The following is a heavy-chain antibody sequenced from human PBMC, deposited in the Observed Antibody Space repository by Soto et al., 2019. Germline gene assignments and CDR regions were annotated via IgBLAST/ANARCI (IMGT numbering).Heavy chain of an antibody. CDR2: MNPNSGNT. Sequence: GASVKVSCKASGYTFTSYDINWVRQATGQGLEWMGWMNPNSGNTGYAQKFQGRVTMTRNTSISTAYMELSSLRSEDTAVYYCARGAAQQQLVLYYYYGMDVWGQGTTVTAS. V-gene: IGHV1-8*01. CDR1: GYTFTSYD. J-gene: IGHJ6*02. CDR3: ARGAAQQQLVLYYYYGMDV. D-gene: IGHD6-13*01.